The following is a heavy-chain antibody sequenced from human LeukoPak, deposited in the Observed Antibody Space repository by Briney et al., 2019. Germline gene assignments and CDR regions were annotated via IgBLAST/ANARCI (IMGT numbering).Heavy chain of an antibody. Sequence: GASVKVSCKAFGGTFSSYAISWVRQAPGQGLEWMGGIIPIFGTANYAQKFQGRVTITADESTSTAYMELSSLRSEDTAVYYCARKGVLLRNPYYYYGMDVWGQGTTVTVSS. D-gene: IGHD2/OR15-2a*01. CDR3: ARKGVLLRNPYYYYGMDV. CDR2: IIPIFGTA. CDR1: GGTFSSYA. V-gene: IGHV1-69*01. J-gene: IGHJ6*02.